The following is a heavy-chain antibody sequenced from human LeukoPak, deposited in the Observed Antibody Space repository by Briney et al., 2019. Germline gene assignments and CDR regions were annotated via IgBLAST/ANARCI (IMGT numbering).Heavy chain of an antibody. CDR3: ARHRGIAVAGYIIDY. Sequence: NPSETLSLTCTVSGGSISSYYWSWVRQPPGKGLEWIGYIYYSGSTNYNAPLRSRVTISLDTSKKHSSLKLSAVTAADTAVYYCARHRGIAVAGYIIDYWGQGPLVSVSS. D-gene: IGHD6-19*01. CDR2: IYYSGST. J-gene: IGHJ4*02. CDR1: GGSISSYY. V-gene: IGHV4-59*08.